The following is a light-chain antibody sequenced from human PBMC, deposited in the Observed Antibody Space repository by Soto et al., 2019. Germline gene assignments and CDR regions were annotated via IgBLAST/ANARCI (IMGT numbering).Light chain of an antibody. V-gene: IGKV3-20*01. CDR2: GAS. Sequence: VLTQSADTLSLSPGETANLSCRASQSVSSNSLGWFQQTPGQAPRLLMYGASIRATGVPDRFSGSGSGTDFSLTIASLQAEDFGVYFCHQYGSAPRTFGQGTKV. J-gene: IGKJ1*01. CDR3: HQYGSAPRT. CDR1: QSVSSNS.